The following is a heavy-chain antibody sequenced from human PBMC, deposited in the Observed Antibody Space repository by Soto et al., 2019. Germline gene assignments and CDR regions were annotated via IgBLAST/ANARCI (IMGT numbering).Heavy chain of an antibody. Sequence: ASVKGSCKASGYTLPSYHMPWVRQAPGQGLEWMGIINPSGGSTSYAQKFQGRVTMTRDTSTSTVYMELSSLRSEDTAVYYCARGALVSPIDAFDIWGQGTMVTVSS. V-gene: IGHV1-46*03. CDR2: INPSGGST. J-gene: IGHJ3*02. CDR3: ARGALVSPIDAFDI. CDR1: GYTLPSYH. D-gene: IGHD2-15*01.